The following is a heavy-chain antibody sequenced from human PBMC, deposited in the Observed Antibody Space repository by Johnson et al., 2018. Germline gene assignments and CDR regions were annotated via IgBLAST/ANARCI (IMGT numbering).Heavy chain of an antibody. CDR3: AGGNSGSYEDY. V-gene: IGHV3-21*04. D-gene: IGHD1-26*01. CDR2: ISSSSSYI. CDR1: GFTFSSYW. J-gene: IGHJ4*02. Sequence: VQLVESGGGLVQPGGSLRLSCAASGFTFSSYWMHWVRPAPGKGLEWVSSISSSSSYIYYAASVKGRFTISRDNAKNSLYLQMNSLRAEETAVYYRAGGNSGSYEDYWGQGTLVTVSS.